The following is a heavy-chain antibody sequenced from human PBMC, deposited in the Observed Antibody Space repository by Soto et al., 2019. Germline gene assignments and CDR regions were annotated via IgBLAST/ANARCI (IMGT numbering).Heavy chain of an antibody. D-gene: IGHD2-2*02. V-gene: IGHV1-18*01. Sequence: QIHLVQSGAEVKKPGASVKVSCKASGYTFTSYSINWVRQAPGQGLEWMGWISGYNGNTNYAQNLQGRVTLTTDTSTSTAYMELRSLRSDDTAVYYCARDIVVVPAAIAPNYYYYGMDVWGQGTTVTVSS. CDR3: ARDIVVVPAAIAPNYYYYGMDV. CDR1: GYTFTSYS. J-gene: IGHJ6*02. CDR2: ISGYNGNT.